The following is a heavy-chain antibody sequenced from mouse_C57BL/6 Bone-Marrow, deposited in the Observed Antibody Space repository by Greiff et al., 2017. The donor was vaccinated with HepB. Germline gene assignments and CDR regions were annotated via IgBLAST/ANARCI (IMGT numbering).Heavy chain of an antibody. J-gene: IGHJ4*01. V-gene: IGHV1-64*01. CDR3: ARRELGPYYYAMDY. CDR1: GYTFTSYW. CDR2: IHPNSGST. D-gene: IGHD4-1*01. Sequence: VQLQQPGAELVKPGASVKLSCKASGYTFTSYWMHWVKQRPGQGLEWIGMIHPNSGSTNYNEKFKSKATLTVDKSSSTAYMQLSSLTSEDSAVYYCARRELGPYYYAMDYWGQGTSVTVSS.